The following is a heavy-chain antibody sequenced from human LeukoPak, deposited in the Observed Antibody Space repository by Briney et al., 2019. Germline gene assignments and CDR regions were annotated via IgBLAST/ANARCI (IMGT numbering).Heavy chain of an antibody. J-gene: IGHJ4*02. CDR1: GYTFTGYY. CDR2: INPNSGGT. Sequence: ASVKVSCKPSGYTFTGYYMFWLRQAPGQGLEWMGRINPNSGGTNYAQKFQGRVTMTRDTSITTAYMELSSLSSDDTAVYYCARDLPSPGISVADDYWGQGTLVTVSS. CDR3: ARDLPSPGISVADDY. D-gene: IGHD6-19*01. V-gene: IGHV1-2*06.